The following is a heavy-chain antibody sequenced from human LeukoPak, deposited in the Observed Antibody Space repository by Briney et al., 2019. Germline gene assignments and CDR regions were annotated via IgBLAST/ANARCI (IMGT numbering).Heavy chain of an antibody. V-gene: IGHV3-23*01. J-gene: IGHJ4*02. CDR1: GITFSNYA. D-gene: IGHD3-3*01. CDR3: ARAGKLRFLERRNNYFDY. Sequence: GGSLRLSCAASGITFSNYAMNWVRQAPGKGLEWVSGISGSAGSTHYADSVKGRFTISRDNSKNTLNLQMNSLRVEDTAVYYCARAGKLRFLERRNNYFDYWGQGTLVTVSS. CDR2: ISGSAGST.